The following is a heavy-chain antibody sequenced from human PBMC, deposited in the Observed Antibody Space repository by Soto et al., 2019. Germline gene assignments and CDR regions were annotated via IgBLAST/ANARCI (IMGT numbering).Heavy chain of an antibody. Sequence: ASVKVSCKASGYTFTDYXXXWVRQAPGQGLEWMGWINPNSGGTNYAQKFQGRVTMTRDTSISTAYMELSRLRSDDTAVYYCARDWYYYDSSGYSKPIYYYYYGMDVWGQGTTVTVSS. CDR3: ARDWYYYDSSGYSKPIYYYYYGMDV. CDR1: GYTFTDYX. V-gene: IGHV1-2*02. D-gene: IGHD3-22*01. CDR2: INPNSGGT. J-gene: IGHJ6*02.